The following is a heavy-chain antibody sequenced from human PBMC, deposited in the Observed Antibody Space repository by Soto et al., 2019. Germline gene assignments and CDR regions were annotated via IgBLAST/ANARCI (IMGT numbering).Heavy chain of an antibody. V-gene: IGHV3-21*01. CDR2: ISSSSSYI. J-gene: IGHJ3*02. Sequence: GGSLRLSCAASGFTFSSYSMNWVRQAPGKGLEWVSSISSSSSYIYYADSVKGRFTISRDKAKNSLYLQMNSLRAEDTAVYYCARDRGSYSGNDAFDIWGQGTMVTVSS. CDR3: ARDRGSYSGNDAFDI. CDR1: GFTFSSYS. D-gene: IGHD1-26*01.